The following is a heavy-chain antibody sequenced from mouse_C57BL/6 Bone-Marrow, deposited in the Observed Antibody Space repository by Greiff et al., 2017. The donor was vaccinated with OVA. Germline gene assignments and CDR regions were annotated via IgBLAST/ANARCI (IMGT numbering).Heavy chain of an antibody. CDR3: TRVRIYYYGSSPWFAY. Sequence: EVKLMESGEGLVKPGGSLKLSCAASGFTFSSYAMSWVRQTPEKRLEWVAYISSGGDNIYYADTVKGRFTISRDNARNTLYLQMSSLKSEDTAMYYCTRVRIYYYGSSPWFAYWGQGTLVTVSA. CDR2: ISSGGDNI. J-gene: IGHJ3*01. V-gene: IGHV5-9-1*02. CDR1: GFTFSSYA. D-gene: IGHD1-1*01.